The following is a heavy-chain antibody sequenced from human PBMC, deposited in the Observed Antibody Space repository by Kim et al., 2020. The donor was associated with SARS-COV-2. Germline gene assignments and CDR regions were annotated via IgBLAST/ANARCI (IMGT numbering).Heavy chain of an antibody. D-gene: IGHD3-10*01. Sequence: GGSLRLSCAASGFTFSSYAMHWVRQAPGKGLEWVAVISYDGSNKYYADSVKGRFTISRDNSKNTLYLQMNSLRAEDTAVYYCARGQLLWFGEPPRYYGMDVWGQGTTVTVSS. J-gene: IGHJ6*02. V-gene: IGHV3-30-3*01. CDR3: ARGQLLWFGEPPRYYGMDV. CDR1: GFTFSSYA. CDR2: ISYDGSNK.